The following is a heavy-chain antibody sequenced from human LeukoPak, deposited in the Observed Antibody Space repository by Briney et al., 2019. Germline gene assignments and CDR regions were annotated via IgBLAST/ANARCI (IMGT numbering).Heavy chain of an antibody. Sequence: PGGSLRLSCAASGFTFSSYAMRWVRQAPGKGLEWVSAISGSGGSTYYADSVKGRFTISRDNSKNTLYLQMNSLRAEDTAVYYCATGGPDIVVVPAAIGGDYWGQGTLVTVSS. D-gene: IGHD2-2*01. CDR3: ATGGPDIVVVPAAIGGDY. CDR2: ISGSGGST. J-gene: IGHJ4*02. CDR1: GFTFSSYA. V-gene: IGHV3-23*01.